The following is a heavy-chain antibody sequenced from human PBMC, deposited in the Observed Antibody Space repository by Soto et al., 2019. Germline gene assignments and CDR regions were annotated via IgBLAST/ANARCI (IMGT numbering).Heavy chain of an antibody. CDR3: AREYSGSYAADY. CDR2: ISSSGSTI. CDR1: GFTFSSYE. Sequence: ESGGGLVQPGGSLRLSCAASGFTFSSYEMNWVRQAPGKGLEWVSYISSSGSTIYYADSVKGRFIISRDNAKNSLYLQMNSLRAEDTAVYYCAREYSGSYAADYWGQGTLVTVSS. D-gene: IGHD1-26*01. V-gene: IGHV3-48*03. J-gene: IGHJ4*02.